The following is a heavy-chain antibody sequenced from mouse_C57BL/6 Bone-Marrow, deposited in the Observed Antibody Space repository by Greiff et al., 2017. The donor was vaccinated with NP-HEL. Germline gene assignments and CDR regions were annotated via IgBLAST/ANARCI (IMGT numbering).Heavy chain of an antibody. Sequence: VQLQQSGAELVRPGASVKLSCTASGFNIKDDCMHWVKQRPEQGLEWIGWIDPENGDTEYASKFQGKATITADTSSNTAYLQLSSLTSEDTAVYYCTSYYYGSSYFDYWGQGTTLTVSS. J-gene: IGHJ2*01. CDR2: IDPENGDT. V-gene: IGHV14-4*01. CDR3: TSYYYGSSYFDY. D-gene: IGHD1-1*01. CDR1: GFNIKDDC.